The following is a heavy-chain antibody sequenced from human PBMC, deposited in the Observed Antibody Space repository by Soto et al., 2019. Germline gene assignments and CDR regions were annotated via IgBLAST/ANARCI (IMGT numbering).Heavy chain of an antibody. CDR1: GGSINGYF. J-gene: IGHJ5*02. CDR3: ARGPYYYGSGSYYIPNWFDP. V-gene: IGHV4-59*12. Sequence: LSLTCTVSGGSINGYFWSWIRQPPGKGLEWIGYIYYSGSTYYNPSLKSRVTISVDTSKNQFSLKLSSVTAADTAVYYCARGPYYYGSGSYYIPNWFDPWGQGTLVTVSS. CDR2: IYYSGST. D-gene: IGHD3-10*01.